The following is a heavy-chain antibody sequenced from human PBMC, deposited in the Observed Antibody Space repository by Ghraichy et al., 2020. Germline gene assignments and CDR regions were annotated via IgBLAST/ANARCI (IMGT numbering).Heavy chain of an antibody. CDR2: ISSSGSTI. CDR3: ARVESAYDFWSGYYH. Sequence: GGSLRLSCAASGFTFSSYEMNWVRQAPGKGLEWVSYISSSGSTIYYADSVKGRFTISRDNAKNSLYLQMNSLRAEDTAVYYCARVESAYDFWSGYYHWGQGTLVTVSS. D-gene: IGHD3-3*01. J-gene: IGHJ5*02. V-gene: IGHV3-48*03. CDR1: GFTFSSYE.